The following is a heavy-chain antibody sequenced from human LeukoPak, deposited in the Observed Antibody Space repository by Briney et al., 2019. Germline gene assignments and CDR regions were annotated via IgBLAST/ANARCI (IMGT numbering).Heavy chain of an antibody. D-gene: IGHD3-10*01. V-gene: IGHV3-48*01. CDR3: ARAVKNYYGSGSWFDP. Sequence: PGGSLRLSCVASGFTFSDFSLNWVRQAPGKGLEWISYIGSAIYYADSVKGRFTISRDNAKNSLYLQMNSLRAEDTAVYYCARAVKNYYGSGSWFDPWGQGTLVTVSS. CDR1: GFTFSDFS. CDR2: IGSAI. J-gene: IGHJ5*02.